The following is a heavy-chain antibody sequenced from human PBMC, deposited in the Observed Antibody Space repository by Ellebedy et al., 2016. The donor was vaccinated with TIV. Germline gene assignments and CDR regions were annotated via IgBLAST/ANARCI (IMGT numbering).Heavy chain of an antibody. J-gene: IGHJ4*02. CDR1: GYTFANYW. Sequence: GESLKISCKGSGYTFANYWIAWVRQMPGKGLEWMGIIYPGDTDTRYRPSFEGQVTISADESLSTAYLQWSSLKASDTAMYYCARQYYTSSWPYFDYWGQGTLVTVSS. CDR2: IYPGDTDT. CDR3: ARQYYTSSWPYFDY. D-gene: IGHD6-13*01. V-gene: IGHV5-51*01.